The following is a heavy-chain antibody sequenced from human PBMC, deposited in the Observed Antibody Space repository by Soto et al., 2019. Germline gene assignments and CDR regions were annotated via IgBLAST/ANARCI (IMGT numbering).Heavy chain of an antibody. D-gene: IGHD6-19*01. J-gene: IGHJ4*02. CDR3: ARRYGWLYFDY. CDR2: IYYRGDT. Sequence: SETLSLTCTVSGGSISSSSFYWVWIRQPPGKGLEWIGTIYYRGDTYYNPSLKSRVTISVDTSKNQFSLRLTSVTAADTALYYCARRYGWLYFDYWGQGSLVTVSS. V-gene: IGHV4-39*01. CDR1: GGSISSSSFY.